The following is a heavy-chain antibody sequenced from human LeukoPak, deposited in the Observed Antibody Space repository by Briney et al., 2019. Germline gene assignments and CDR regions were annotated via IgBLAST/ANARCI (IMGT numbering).Heavy chain of an antibody. J-gene: IGHJ5*02. CDR3: ARGPRIAARRDNWFDP. V-gene: IGHV4-39*07. Sequence: SETLSLTCTVSGGSISSSSYYWGWIRQPPGKGLEWIGSIYHSGSTYYNPSLKSRVTISVDTSKNQFSLKLSSVTAADTAVYYCARGPRIAARRDNWFDPWGQGTLVTVSS. CDR2: IYHSGST. CDR1: GGSISSSSYY. D-gene: IGHD6-6*01.